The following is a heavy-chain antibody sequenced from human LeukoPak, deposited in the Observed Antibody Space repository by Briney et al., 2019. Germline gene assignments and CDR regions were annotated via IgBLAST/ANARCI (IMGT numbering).Heavy chain of an antibody. D-gene: IGHD3-3*01. CDR2: INSDGSST. Sequence: GGSLRLSCAASGFTFSSYWMHWVRQAPGKGLVWVSRINSDGSSTSYADSVKGRFTISRDNAKNTLYLQMNSLRAEDTAVYYCASQYYDFWSGYYSYFDYWGQGTLVTVSS. CDR3: ASQYYDFWSGYYSYFDY. J-gene: IGHJ4*02. CDR1: GFTFSSYW. V-gene: IGHV3-74*01.